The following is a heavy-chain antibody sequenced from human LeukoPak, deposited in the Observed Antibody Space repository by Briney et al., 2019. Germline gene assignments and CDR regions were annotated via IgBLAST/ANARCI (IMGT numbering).Heavy chain of an antibody. CDR3: ARDRRGGYSYGPDAFDI. V-gene: IGHV4-34*01. CDR1: GGSFSGYY. Sequence: SETLSLTCAVYGGSFSGYYWSWIRQPPGKGLEWIGEINHSGSTNYNPSLKSRVTISVDTSKNQFSLKLSSVTAADTAVYYCARDRRGGYSYGPDAFDIWGQGTMVTVSS. J-gene: IGHJ3*02. CDR2: INHSGST. D-gene: IGHD5-18*01.